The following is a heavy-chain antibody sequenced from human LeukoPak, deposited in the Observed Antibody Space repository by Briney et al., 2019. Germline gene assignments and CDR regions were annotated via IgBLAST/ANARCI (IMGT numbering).Heavy chain of an antibody. CDR3: VRRGVRYYDFWSGPTWFDP. J-gene: IGHJ5*02. V-gene: IGHV4-34*01. CDR1: GGSFSGYY. Sequence: SETLSLTCAVYGGSFSGYYWSWIRQPPGKGLEWIGEINHSGSTNYNPSLKSRVTISVGTSKNQFSLKLSSVTAADTAVYYCVRRGVRYYDFWSGPTWFDPWGQGTLVTVSS. CDR2: INHSGST. D-gene: IGHD3-3*01.